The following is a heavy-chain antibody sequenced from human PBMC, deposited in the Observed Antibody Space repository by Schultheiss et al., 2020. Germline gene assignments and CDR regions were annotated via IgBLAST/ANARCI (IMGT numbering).Heavy chain of an antibody. CDR1: GGSISSGGYY. V-gene: IGHV4-31*03. Sequence: SETLSLTCTVSGGSISSGGYYWSWIRQHPGKGLEWIGYIYYSGSTYYNPSLKSRVTISVDTSKNQFSLKLSSVTAADTAVYYCARGIDYDFWSGYPTGAEYFQHWGQGTLV. CDR2: IYYSGST. J-gene: IGHJ1*01. D-gene: IGHD3-3*01. CDR3: ARGIDYDFWSGYPTGAEYFQH.